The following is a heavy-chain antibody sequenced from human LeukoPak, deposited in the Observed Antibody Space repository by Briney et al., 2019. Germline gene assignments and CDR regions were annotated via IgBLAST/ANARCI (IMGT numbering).Heavy chain of an antibody. D-gene: IGHD3-22*01. CDR3: AKDIGDSIGYNYFDS. Sequence: GGSLRLSCAASGFTFDDYTMHWVRRAPGKGLEWVSLIVASSGSTFYADSVKGRFTISRDNRKNSLSLQMNSLRPEDTALYYCAKDIGDSIGYNYFDSWGQGTLVTVSS. CDR1: GFTFDDYT. J-gene: IGHJ4*02. CDR2: IVASSGST. V-gene: IGHV3-43*01.